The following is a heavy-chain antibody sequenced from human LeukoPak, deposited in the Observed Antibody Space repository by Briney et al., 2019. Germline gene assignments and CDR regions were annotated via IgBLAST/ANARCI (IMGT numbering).Heavy chain of an antibody. Sequence: GGSLRLSCAASGFTFSSYWMSWVRRAPGKGLEWVANIKQDGSEKYYVDSVKGRFAISRDNAKNSLYLQMNRLRAEDTAVYYCARLPTGIFDYWGQGTLVTVSS. J-gene: IGHJ4*02. CDR3: ARLPTGIFDY. CDR1: GFTFSSYW. V-gene: IGHV3-7*01. D-gene: IGHD3-10*01. CDR2: IKQDGSEK.